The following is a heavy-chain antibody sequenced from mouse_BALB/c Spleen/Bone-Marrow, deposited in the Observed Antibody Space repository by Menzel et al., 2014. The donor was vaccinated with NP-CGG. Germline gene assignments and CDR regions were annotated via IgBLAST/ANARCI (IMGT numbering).Heavy chain of an antibody. CDR2: INPGSGAT. V-gene: IGHV1-54*01. J-gene: IGHJ4*01. CDR3: AREHGDY. CDR1: GYAFTNYL. Sequence: VMLVESGAELVRPGTSVKVSCKASGYAFTNYLIDWVKQRPGQGLEWIGVINPGSGATDYNEKFKGKATLTADKSSSTAYMHLSSLTSDDSAVYFCAREHGDYWGQGTSVTVSS.